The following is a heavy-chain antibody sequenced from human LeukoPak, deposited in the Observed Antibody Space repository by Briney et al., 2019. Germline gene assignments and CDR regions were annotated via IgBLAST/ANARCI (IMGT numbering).Heavy chain of an antibody. J-gene: IGHJ5*02. CDR2: INHSGST. CDR3: ARGAPRWFDP. CDR1: GGSFSGYY. Sequence: PSETLSLTCAVYGGSFSGYYWSWIRQPPGKGLEWIGEINHSGSTNYNPSLKSRVTISVDTSKNQFSLKLSSVTAADTAVYYRARGAPRWFDPWGQGTLVTVSS. V-gene: IGHV4-34*01.